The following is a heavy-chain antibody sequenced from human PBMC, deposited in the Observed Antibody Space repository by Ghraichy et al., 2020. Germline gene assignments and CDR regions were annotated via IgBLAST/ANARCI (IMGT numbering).Heavy chain of an antibody. J-gene: IGHJ4*02. CDR1: GFTVSSNY. V-gene: IGHV3-53*01. Sequence: GGSLRLSCAASGFTVSSNYMSWVRQAPGKGLEWVSVIYSGGSTYYADSVKGRFTISRDNSKNTLYLQMNSLRAEDTAVYYCARLVPDWGRFDYWGQGTLVTVSS. CDR2: IYSGGST. CDR3: ARLVPDWGRFDY. D-gene: IGHD7-27*01.